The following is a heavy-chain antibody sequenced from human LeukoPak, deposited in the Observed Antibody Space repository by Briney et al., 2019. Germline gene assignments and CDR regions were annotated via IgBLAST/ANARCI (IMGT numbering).Heavy chain of an antibody. J-gene: IGHJ4*02. Sequence: GGSLRLSCAASGFTFSSYAMHWVRQAPGKGLEWVAVISYDGSSKYYADSVKGRFTISRDNSKNTLYLQMNSLRAEDTAVYYCARGGEWYYYDSSGYLADYWGQGTLVTVSS. V-gene: IGHV3-30-3*01. CDR2: ISYDGSSK. D-gene: IGHD3-22*01. CDR3: ARGGEWYYYDSSGYLADY. CDR1: GFTFSSYA.